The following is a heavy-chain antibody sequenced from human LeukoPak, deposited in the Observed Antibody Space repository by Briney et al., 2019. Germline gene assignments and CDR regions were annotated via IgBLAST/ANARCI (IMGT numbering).Heavy chain of an antibody. J-gene: IGHJ3*02. CDR1: GGSFSGYY. CDR3: ARPSRDGYNYVRFAFDI. Sequence: SETLSLTCAVYGGSFSGYYWGWIRQPPGKGLEWIGEINHSGSTNYNPSLKSRVTISVDTSKNQFSLKLSSVTAADTAVYYCARPSRDGYNYVRFAFDIWGQGTMVTVSS. V-gene: IGHV4-34*01. D-gene: IGHD5-24*01. CDR2: INHSGST.